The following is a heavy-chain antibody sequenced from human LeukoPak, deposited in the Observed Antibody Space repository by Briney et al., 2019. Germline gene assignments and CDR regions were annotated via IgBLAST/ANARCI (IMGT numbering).Heavy chain of an antibody. Sequence: SGGSLRLSCAASGFTFSSYGMHWVRQVPGKGLEWVAVIWYDGSNKYYADSVKGRFTISRDNSKNTLYLQMNSLRAEDTAVYYCAKDHYCSSTSCLYYFDYWGQGTLVTVSS. J-gene: IGHJ4*02. V-gene: IGHV3-33*06. CDR3: AKDHYCSSTSCLYYFDY. CDR1: GFTFSSYG. CDR2: IWYDGSNK. D-gene: IGHD2-2*01.